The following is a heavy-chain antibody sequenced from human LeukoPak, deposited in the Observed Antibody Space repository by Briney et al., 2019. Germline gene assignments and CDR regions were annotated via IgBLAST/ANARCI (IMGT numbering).Heavy chain of an antibody. CDR2: ISGSGGST. D-gene: IGHD3-22*01. CDR3: AKDIYDSSGYPSDY. V-gene: IGHV3-23*01. J-gene: IGHJ4*02. CDR1: GFTFSSYA. Sequence: PGRSLRLSCAASGFTFSSYAMSWVRQAPGKGLEWVSAISGSGGSTYYADSVKGRFTISRDNSKNTLYLQMNSLRAKDTAVYYCAKDIYDSSGYPSDYWGQGTLVTVSS.